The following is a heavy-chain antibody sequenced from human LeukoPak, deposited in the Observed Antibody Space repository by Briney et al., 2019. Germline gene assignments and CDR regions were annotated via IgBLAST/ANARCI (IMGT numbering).Heavy chain of an antibody. J-gene: IGHJ6*03. CDR1: GFTFSSYG. CDR2: ITRSSSSI. CDR3: ARGLQQLVRGFNYYFMDV. V-gene: IGHV3-48*01. Sequence: GGSLRLSCAASGFTFSSYGMNWVRQAPGKGLEWVSYITRSSSSIYYADSVRGRFTISRDNAENSLYLQMNSLRAEDTAVYYCARGLQQLVRGFNYYFMDVWGKGTTVTVSS. D-gene: IGHD6-13*01.